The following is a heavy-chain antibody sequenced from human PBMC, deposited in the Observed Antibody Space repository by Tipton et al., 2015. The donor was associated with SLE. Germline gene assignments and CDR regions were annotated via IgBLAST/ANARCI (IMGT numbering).Heavy chain of an antibody. CDR1: GGSISSYY. Sequence: TLSLTCTVSGGSISSYYCSWIRQPPGKGLEWIGEINHSGSTNYNPSLKSRVTISVDTSKNQLSLKLSSVTAADTAVYYCARDRLGGVIVTTFDYWGQGTLVTVSS. V-gene: IGHV4-34*01. CDR2: INHSGST. D-gene: IGHD3-16*02. CDR3: ARDRLGGVIVTTFDY. J-gene: IGHJ4*02.